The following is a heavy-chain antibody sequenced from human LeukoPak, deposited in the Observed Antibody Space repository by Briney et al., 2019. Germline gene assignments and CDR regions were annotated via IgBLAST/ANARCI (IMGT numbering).Heavy chain of an antibody. V-gene: IGHV4-34*01. CDR1: GGSFSGYY. CDR3: ARPRKRTTTVTTRFNWFDP. D-gene: IGHD4-17*01. J-gene: IGHJ5*02. CDR2: INHSGST. Sequence: SETVSLTCAVYGGSFSGYYWSWIRQPPGKGLEWIGEINHSGSTNYNPSLKSRVTISVDTSKNQFSLKLSSVTAADTAVYYCARPRKRTTTVTTRFNWFDPWGQGTLVTVSS.